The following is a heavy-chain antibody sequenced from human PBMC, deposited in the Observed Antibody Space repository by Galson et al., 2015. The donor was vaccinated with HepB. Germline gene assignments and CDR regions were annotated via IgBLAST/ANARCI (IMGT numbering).Heavy chain of an antibody. CDR2: IFAGGGST. CDR3: ARETPDTYYFDY. CDR1: GYTLTTYH. D-gene: IGHD2-15*01. J-gene: IGHJ4*02. V-gene: IGHV1-46*01. Sequence: SCKAPGYTLTTYHFPWVRQAPGQGPEWMGKIFAGGGSTSYAERFQGRVTLTRDSSTSTIYMEVSSLRSDDTAVYYCARETPDTYYFDYWGQGTLVTVSS.